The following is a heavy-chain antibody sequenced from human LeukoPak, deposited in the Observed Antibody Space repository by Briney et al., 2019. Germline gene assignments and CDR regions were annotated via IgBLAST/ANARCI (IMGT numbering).Heavy chain of an antibody. V-gene: IGHV3-74*01. CDR2: INSDGSIT. CDR3: ARDRVYCGSTSCNAYYFDY. D-gene: IGHD2-2*01. Sequence: GGSLRLPCAASGFSFSGYWLHWVRQAPGKGLVWVSRINSDGSITTYADSVKGRFTISRDNAKNTMYLQMNSLRAEDTAVYYCARDRVYCGSTSCNAYYFDYWGQGTLVTVSS. J-gene: IGHJ4*02. CDR1: GFSFSGYW.